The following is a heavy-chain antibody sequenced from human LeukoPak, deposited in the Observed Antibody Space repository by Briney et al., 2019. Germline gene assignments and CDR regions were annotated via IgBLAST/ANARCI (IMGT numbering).Heavy chain of an antibody. Sequence: GGSLRLSCAASGFTFSGSAMHWVRQASGKGLEWVGRIRSKANSYATAYAASVKGRFTISRDDSKNTAYLQMNSLKTEDTAVYYCWAMVRGGNWFDPWGQGTLVTVSS. D-gene: IGHD3-10*01. CDR1: GFTFSGSA. CDR3: WAMVRGGNWFDP. CDR2: IRSKANSYAT. V-gene: IGHV3-73*01. J-gene: IGHJ5*02.